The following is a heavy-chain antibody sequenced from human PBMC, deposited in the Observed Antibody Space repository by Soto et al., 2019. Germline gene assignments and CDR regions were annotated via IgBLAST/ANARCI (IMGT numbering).Heavy chain of an antibody. J-gene: IGHJ4*02. V-gene: IGHV3-33*01. D-gene: IGHD4-17*01. CDR3: ARAGGTTVTGLWHFDS. CDR2: IWYDGTQK. CDR1: GFTFSTYS. Sequence: QVQLEESGGGVVQPGRSLRLSCEASGFTFSTYSMHWVRQPPGKGLEWLAAIWYDGTQKYYADSVKGRFIISRDNSKKTLYLEMNSLRAEDTVVYYCARAGGTTVTGLWHFDSWGQGTLVTVSS.